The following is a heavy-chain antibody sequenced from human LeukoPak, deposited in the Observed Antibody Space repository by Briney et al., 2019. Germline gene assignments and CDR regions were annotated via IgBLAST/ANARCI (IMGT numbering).Heavy chain of an antibody. CDR1: GFTFNSNG. V-gene: IGHV3-33*06. D-gene: IGHD3-22*01. CDR2: IWYDGSNK. CDR3: AKAGDNSGYYPAFYYYMDV. J-gene: IGHJ6*03. Sequence: PWGSLRLSCAASGFTFNSNGMHWVRQAPGKGLEGVALIWYDGSNKYYADSVKGRFTISRDNSKNTLYLQMNSLRAEDTAVYYCAKAGDNSGYYPAFYYYMDVWGRGTTVTVSS.